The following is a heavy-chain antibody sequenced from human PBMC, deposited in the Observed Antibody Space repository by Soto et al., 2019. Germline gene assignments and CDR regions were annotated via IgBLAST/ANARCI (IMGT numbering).Heavy chain of an antibody. D-gene: IGHD2-15*01. J-gene: IGHJ3*02. V-gene: IGHV3-33*01. CDR3: AREALDCSGGSCYSGDAFDI. CDR1: GFTFSSYG. Sequence: QVQLVESGGGVVQPGRSLRLSCAASGFTFSSYGMHWVRQAPGKGLEWVAVIWYDGSNKYYAYSVKGRFTISRDNSKNTLYLQMNSLRAEDTAVYYCAREALDCSGGSCYSGDAFDIWGQGTMVTVSS. CDR2: IWYDGSNK.